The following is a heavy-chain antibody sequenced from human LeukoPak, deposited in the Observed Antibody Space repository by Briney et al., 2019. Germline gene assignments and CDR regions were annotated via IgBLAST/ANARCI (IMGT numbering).Heavy chain of an antibody. CDR3: ARGVTPRRCYSRWTWWFDH. CDR2: INPNSGGT. D-gene: IGHD6-6*01. V-gene: IGHV1-2*02. J-gene: IGHJ5*02. Sequence: ASVKVSCQASGYTFTGYYMHLVRQPPGPGLGWMGCINPNSGGTNYAQKFQGRVTIIRDTTISTAYMELSRLRTDDTAVYYCARGVTPRRCYSRWTWWFDHWGQGTPVTVSS. CDR1: GYTFTGYY.